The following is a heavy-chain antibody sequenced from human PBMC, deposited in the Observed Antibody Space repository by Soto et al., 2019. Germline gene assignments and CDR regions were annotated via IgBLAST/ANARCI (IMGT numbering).Heavy chain of an antibody. CDR1: GFTFSSYA. Sequence: PGGSLRLSCAASGFTFSSYAMSWVRQAPGKGLEWVSAISGSAGNIYYADSAKGRFTISGDNSKNTLYLQMNSLRAEDTAVYYCASNMVFGEYGMDVWGQGTTVTVSS. D-gene: IGHD3-10*02. CDR3: ASNMVFGEYGMDV. V-gene: IGHV3-23*01. J-gene: IGHJ6*02. CDR2: ISGSAGNI.